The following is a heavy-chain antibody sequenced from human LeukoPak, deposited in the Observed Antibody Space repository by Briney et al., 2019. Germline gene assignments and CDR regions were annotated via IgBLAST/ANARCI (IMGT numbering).Heavy chain of an antibody. D-gene: IGHD3-22*01. Sequence: SETLSLTCTVSGGSISSYYWSWIRQLPGKGMGWIGYIYYSGSTNYNPTLKSRFTISVDTSKNQFSLKLSSVTAADTAVYYCARGGYYDSSGYYRGVPFDYWGQGTLVTVSS. CDR3: ARGGYYDSSGYYRGVPFDY. V-gene: IGHV4-59*01. CDR1: GGSISSYY. CDR2: IYYSGST. J-gene: IGHJ4*02.